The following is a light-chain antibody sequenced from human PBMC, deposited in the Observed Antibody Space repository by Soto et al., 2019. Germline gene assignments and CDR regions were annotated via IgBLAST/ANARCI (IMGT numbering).Light chain of an antibody. V-gene: IGKV1-9*01. CDR1: QAISGY. CDR2: TAS. Sequence: DIQLTQSPTFLSASVGDRVTITCRASQAISGYVAWYQQKPGKAPNFLIYTASSFQSGVPSRFSGSGSGTQFTPPTGGWQPGALEPYYGQQLISFPRTFGQGTRVE. CDR3: QQLISFPRT. J-gene: IGKJ1*01.